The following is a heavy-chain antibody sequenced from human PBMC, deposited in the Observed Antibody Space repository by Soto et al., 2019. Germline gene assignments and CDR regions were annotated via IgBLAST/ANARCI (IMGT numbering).Heavy chain of an antibody. CDR2: IYYSGST. D-gene: IGHD6-6*01. V-gene: IGHV4-39*01. J-gene: IGHJ4*02. CDR3: ARLWAYSSSSGVDY. Sequence: QLQLQESGPGLVKPSETLSLTCTVSGGSISSSSYYWGWIRQPPGKGLEWIGSIYYSGSTYYNPSLKSRVTISVDTSKNQFSLKLSSVTAADTAVYYCARLWAYSSSSGVDYWGQGTLVTVSS. CDR1: GGSISSSSYY.